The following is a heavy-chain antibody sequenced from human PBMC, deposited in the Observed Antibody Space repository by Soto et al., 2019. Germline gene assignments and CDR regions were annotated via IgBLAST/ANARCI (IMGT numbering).Heavy chain of an antibody. CDR1: GGSISSYY. CDR2: IYYSGST. V-gene: IGHV4-59*01. D-gene: IGHD4-17*01. J-gene: IGHJ6*02. CDR3: ARVTVTTFSSYYYYDGMDV. Sequence: QVQLQESGPGLVKPSETLSLTCTVSGGSISSYYWSWIRQPPGKGLEWIGYIYYSGSTNYNPSLKSRVTISVDTSKNQFSLKLRSVTAADTAVYYCARVTVTTFSSYYYYDGMDVWGQGTTVTVSS.